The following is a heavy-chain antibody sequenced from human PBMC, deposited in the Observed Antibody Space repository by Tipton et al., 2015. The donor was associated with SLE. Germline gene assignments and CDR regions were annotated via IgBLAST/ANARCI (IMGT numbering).Heavy chain of an antibody. Sequence: TLSLTCAVYGGSFSGYYWSWIRQSPGKGLEWIGDINHSGSTNYNPSLKSRVTISVDTSKNQFSLRLSSVTAADTAVYYCARAPGLERSYYYYYYMDAWGKGTTVTVSS. V-gene: IGHV4-34*01. CDR3: ARAPGLERSYYYYYYMDA. J-gene: IGHJ6*03. D-gene: IGHD1-1*01. CDR2: INHSGST. CDR1: GGSFSGYY.